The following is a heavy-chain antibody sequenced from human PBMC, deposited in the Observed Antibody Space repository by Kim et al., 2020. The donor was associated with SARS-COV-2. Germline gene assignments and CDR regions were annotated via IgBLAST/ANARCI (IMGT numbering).Heavy chain of an antibody. J-gene: IGHJ3*02. Sequence: DSVKGRFTISKANSKNTLFLQMNSLRAEDPAVYYCAKDRLGDGNSWTFNIWGEGTMVTVSS. CDR3: AKDRLGDGNSWTFNI. D-gene: IGHD6-13*01. V-gene: IGHV3-23*01.